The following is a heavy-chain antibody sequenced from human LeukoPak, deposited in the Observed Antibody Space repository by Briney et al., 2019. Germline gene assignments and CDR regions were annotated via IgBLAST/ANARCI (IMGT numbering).Heavy chain of an antibody. D-gene: IGHD5-24*01. J-gene: IGHJ3*01. CDR3: AKDIQLST. CDR1: GFTFSSYA. Sequence: GGSLRLSGAASGFTFSSYAMHWVRQAPGKGLEWVAVISYDGSNKYYADSVKGRFTISRDNSKNTLSLQMNSLRVEDTAIYYCAKDIQLSTWGLGTMVTVSS. CDR2: ISYDGSNK. V-gene: IGHV3-30-3*02.